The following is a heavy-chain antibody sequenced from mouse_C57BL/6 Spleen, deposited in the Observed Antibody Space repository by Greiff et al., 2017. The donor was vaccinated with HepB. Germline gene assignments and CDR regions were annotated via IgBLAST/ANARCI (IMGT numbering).Heavy chain of an antibody. V-gene: IGHV1-55*01. CDR2: IYPGSGST. Sequence: QVQLQQPGAELVKPGASVKMSCKASGYTFTSYWITWVKQRPGQGLEWIGDIYPGSGSTNYNEKFKSKATLTVDTSSRTAYMQHSILTSEDSAVYYCERNGQRRDWFSYWGPATLVTVSA. J-gene: IGHJ3*01. CDR1: GYTFTSYW. D-gene: IGHD3-3*01. CDR3: ERNGQRRDWFSY.